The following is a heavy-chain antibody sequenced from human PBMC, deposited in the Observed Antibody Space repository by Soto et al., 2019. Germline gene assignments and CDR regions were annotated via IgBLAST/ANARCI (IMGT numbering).Heavy chain of an antibody. Sequence: EVQLLESGGGLVQPGGSLRLSCAASGFTFSSYAMSWVRQAPGKGLEWVSAISGSGGSTYYADSVKGRFTISRDNSKNTLYLQMNSLRAEDTAVYYCAKGTRAVAGLGDYYYYGMDVWGQGTTVTVSS. D-gene: IGHD6-19*01. CDR3: AKGTRAVAGLGDYYYYGMDV. J-gene: IGHJ6*02. V-gene: IGHV3-23*01. CDR2: ISGSGGST. CDR1: GFTFSSYA.